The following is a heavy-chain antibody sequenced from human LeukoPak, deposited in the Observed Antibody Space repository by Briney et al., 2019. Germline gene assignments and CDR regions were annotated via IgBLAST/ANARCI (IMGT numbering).Heavy chain of an antibody. V-gene: IGHV2-70*16. CDR2: IDWDDDK. J-gene: IGHJ4*02. D-gene: IGHD3-22*01. CDR1: GFSLSTSGMC. Sequence: SGPVLSKPTQTLTLTCTFSGFSLSTSGMCVSWIRQPPGKALEWLARIDWDDDKFYSTSLKTRLTISKDTSRNQVVLTMTNMDSVDTATYYCARIIRGNSGYYSGFDYWGQGTLVTVSS. CDR3: ARIIRGNSGYYSGFDY.